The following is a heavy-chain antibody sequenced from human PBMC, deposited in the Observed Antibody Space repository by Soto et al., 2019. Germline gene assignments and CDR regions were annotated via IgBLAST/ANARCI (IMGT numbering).Heavy chain of an antibody. V-gene: IGHV3-30*03. CDR2: ISYDGNNK. Sequence: GGSLRLSCAASGFTFTRYSMNWVRQAPGKGLEWVAIISYDGNNKYNADSVKGRFTISRDNSKNTLYLQMNSLGAEDTAVYYCAREASGYYYFDYWGQGTLVTVSS. D-gene: IGHD3-22*01. J-gene: IGHJ4*02. CDR1: GFTFTRYS. CDR3: AREASGYYYFDY.